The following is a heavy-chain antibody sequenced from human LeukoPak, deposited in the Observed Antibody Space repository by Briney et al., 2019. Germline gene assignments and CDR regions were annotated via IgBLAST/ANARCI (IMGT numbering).Heavy chain of an antibody. CDR2: ISSSGSTI. CDR1: GFTFSSYG. CDR3: ARDHHRRLYDSQARDTFDI. D-gene: IGHD3-22*01. Sequence: GGSLRLSCAASGFTFSSYGMNWVRQAPGKGLEWVSYISSSGSTIYYADSLKGRFTISRDNAKNSLYLQVNSLRAEDTAIYYCARDHHRRLYDSQARDTFDIWGQGTMVTVSS. J-gene: IGHJ3*02. V-gene: IGHV3-48*01.